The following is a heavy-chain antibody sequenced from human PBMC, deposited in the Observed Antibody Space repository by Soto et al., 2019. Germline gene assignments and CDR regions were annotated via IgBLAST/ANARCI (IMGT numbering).Heavy chain of an antibody. J-gene: IGHJ4*02. V-gene: IGHV5-10-1*01. CDR2: IDPSDSYT. Sequence: GESLKISCKGSGYSFTSYWISWVRQMPGKGLEWMGRIDPSDSYTNYSPSFQGHVTISADKSISTAYLQWSSLKASDTAMYYCARHPSMYSSSWFIDYWGQGTLVTVSS. CDR1: GYSFTSYW. D-gene: IGHD6-13*01. CDR3: ARHPSMYSSSWFIDY.